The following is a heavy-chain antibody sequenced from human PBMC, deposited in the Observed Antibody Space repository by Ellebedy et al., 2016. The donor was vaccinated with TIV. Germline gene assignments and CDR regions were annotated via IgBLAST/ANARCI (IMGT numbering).Heavy chain of an antibody. CDR2: ISWGSGNI. D-gene: IGHD6-19*01. V-gene: IGHV3-21*01. CDR3: AGGAGWLADY. Sequence: GGSLRLXCAASGFSFSWHWMHWVRQAPGKGLEWVSGISWGSGNIDYADSVKGRFTVSRDNAKKSLYLQMNSLRDEDTAVYYCAGGAGWLADYWGQGTLVTVSS. J-gene: IGHJ4*02. CDR1: GFSFSWHW.